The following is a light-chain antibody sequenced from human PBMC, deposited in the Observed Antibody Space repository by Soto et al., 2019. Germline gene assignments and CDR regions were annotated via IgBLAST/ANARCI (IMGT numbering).Light chain of an antibody. CDR3: QQYGSSPIT. CDR1: QSVSSY. V-gene: IGKV3-11*01. Sequence: EIVLTQSPATLSLSPGERATLSCRASQSVSSYLAWYQQRPGQAPRLLIYDASHRATGIPDRFSGTKSGTDFTLTIRRLEPEDAAVYYCQQYGSSPITFGQGTRLETK. CDR2: DAS. J-gene: IGKJ5*01.